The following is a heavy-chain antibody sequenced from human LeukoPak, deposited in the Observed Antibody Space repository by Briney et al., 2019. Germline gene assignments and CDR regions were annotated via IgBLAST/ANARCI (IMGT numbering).Heavy chain of an antibody. CDR3: TWMATIFTVDY. Sequence: GESLRLSCVLSGLTFSDAWMSWVRQAPGKGLEWVGRIRNDRITDYAAPVQGRFSISRDNSKNTFYLQMNSLRTEDTGMYFCTWMATIFTVDYWGQGTLVAVSS. D-gene: IGHD5-12*01. CDR2: IRNDRIT. V-gene: IGHV3-15*01. CDR1: GLTFSDAW. J-gene: IGHJ4*02.